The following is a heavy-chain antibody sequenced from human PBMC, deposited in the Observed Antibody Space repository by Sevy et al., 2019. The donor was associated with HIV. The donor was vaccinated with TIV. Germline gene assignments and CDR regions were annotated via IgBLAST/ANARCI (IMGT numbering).Heavy chain of an antibody. CDR1: GFTFSNAW. V-gene: IGHV3-15*01. Sequence: GGSLRLSCTASGFTFSNAWMTWVRQTPERGLEWVALIKPITDAGTTDYAEPVQGRFTISRDDSKNTVCLQLNSLNTEATAVYYCTAGPVSLWGQGTLVTV. J-gene: IGHJ4*02. CDR2: IKPITDAGTT. CDR3: TAGPVSL. D-gene: IGHD3-16*01.